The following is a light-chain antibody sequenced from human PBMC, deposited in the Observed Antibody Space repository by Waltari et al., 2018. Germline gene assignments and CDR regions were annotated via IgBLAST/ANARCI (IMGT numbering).Light chain of an antibody. CDR3: QQYRNLWT. J-gene: IGKJ1*01. V-gene: IGKV1-5*03. CDR1: QSLSNW. Sequence: DIQMTQSPSTLSASVGDRVTITCRASQSLSNWLAWYQQKPGKAPKVLIYKASTLESGVPSRFSGSGSGTEFTLTISSLQPDDFATYYCQQYRNLWTFCQGTKVEIK. CDR2: KAS.